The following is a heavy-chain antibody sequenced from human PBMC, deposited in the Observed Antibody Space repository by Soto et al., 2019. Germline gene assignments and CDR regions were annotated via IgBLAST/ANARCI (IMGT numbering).Heavy chain of an antibody. Sequence: EVQLLESGGGLVQPGGSLRLSCAASGFTFSSSAMSWVRQAPGKGLEWVSSISGSGGDTYYADSVKGRFTISRDNSKNTLYLQMNSLRAEDTALYYCASELEQQLPDAFDIWGQGTMVTVSS. V-gene: IGHV3-23*01. D-gene: IGHD6-13*01. J-gene: IGHJ3*02. CDR2: ISGSGGDT. CDR1: GFTFSSSA. CDR3: ASELEQQLPDAFDI.